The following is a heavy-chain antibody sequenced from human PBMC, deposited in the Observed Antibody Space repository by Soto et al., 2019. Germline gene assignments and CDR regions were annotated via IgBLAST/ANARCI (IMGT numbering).Heavy chain of an antibody. CDR1: GGTLSSYA. J-gene: IGHJ4*02. D-gene: IGHD5-12*01. V-gene: IGHV1-69*06. Sequence: QVQLVQSGAEVKKPGSSVKVSCKASGGTLSSYAIRWVRQAPGQGLEWMGGSIPIFGPANYAQKFQGRVTITADKSTSTAYMELSSLRSEDTAVYYCARGGDGYNLPLDYWGQGTLVTVSS. CDR3: ARGGDGYNLPLDY. CDR2: SIPIFGPA.